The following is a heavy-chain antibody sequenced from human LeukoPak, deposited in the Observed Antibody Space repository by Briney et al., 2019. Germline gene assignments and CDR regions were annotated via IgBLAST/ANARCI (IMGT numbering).Heavy chain of an antibody. CDR3: ARRNLQGGLDY. Sequence: PSETLSLTCTVSGDSISSYYWSWIRQPPGKGLEWIGYMSFSGSTNYNASLKGRVTMSVDIPKNHFSLKLRSVTAGDTAVYYCARRNLQGGLDYWGQGALVTVSS. CDR1: GDSISSYY. J-gene: IGHJ4*02. V-gene: IGHV4-59*01. CDR2: MSFSGST. D-gene: IGHD1-14*01.